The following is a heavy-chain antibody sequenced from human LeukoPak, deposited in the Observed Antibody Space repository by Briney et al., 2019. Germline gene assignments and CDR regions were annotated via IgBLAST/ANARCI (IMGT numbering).Heavy chain of an antibody. CDR1: GFTFSNYV. CDR2: ISGSGGST. V-gene: IGHV3-23*01. J-gene: IGHJ1*01. Sequence: GGSLRPSCAASGFTFSNYVMSWVRQAPGKGLEWVSTISGSGGSTFYADSVKGRFTVSRDNSKNTLYLQMNSLRVEDTAVYYCAARPDYYGSGSVDWGQGTLVTVSS. CDR3: AARPDYYGSGSVD. D-gene: IGHD3-10*01.